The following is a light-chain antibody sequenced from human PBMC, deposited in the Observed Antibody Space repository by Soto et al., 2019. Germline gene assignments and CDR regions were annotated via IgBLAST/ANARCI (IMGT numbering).Light chain of an antibody. Sequence: EIVLTQSPGTLSLSPGERATLSCRASQSVSSSYLAWYQQKPGQAPRLLIYGASRRATGIPDRFSGSGSGTDFTLTISRLEPEDLALYYCQQYGSSPLLTFGGGTKVEIK. V-gene: IGKV3-20*01. CDR1: QSVSSSY. CDR2: GAS. CDR3: QQYGSSPLLT. J-gene: IGKJ4*01.